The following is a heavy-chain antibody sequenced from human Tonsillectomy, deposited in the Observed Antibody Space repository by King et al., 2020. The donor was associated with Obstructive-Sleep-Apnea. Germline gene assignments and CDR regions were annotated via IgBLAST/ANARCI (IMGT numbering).Heavy chain of an antibody. V-gene: IGHV3-33*06. D-gene: IGHD2-2*01. CDR2: IWYDGSKK. CDR1: GFTFSTYG. J-gene: IGHJ4*02. Sequence: QLVQSGGGVVQPGRSLRLSCAASGFTFSTYGMHWIRQAPGKGLEWVAIIWYDGSKKYYADSVKGRFTISRDNSKDTLYLQMNSLRAEDTAVYYCAKDMRYCSSTDCYLDPFDYWGQGTLVTVSS. CDR3: AKDMRYCSSTDCYLDPFDY.